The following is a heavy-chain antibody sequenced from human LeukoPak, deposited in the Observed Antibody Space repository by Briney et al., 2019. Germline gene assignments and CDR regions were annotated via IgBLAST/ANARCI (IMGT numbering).Heavy chain of an antibody. CDR1: GFTISSNY. J-gene: IGHJ4*02. CDR3: ANLPRGAY. D-gene: IGHD3-10*01. CDR2: IYSGGST. V-gene: IGHV3-53*01. Sequence: PGGSLRLSCAASGFTISSNYMTWVPQAPGKGLEWVSIIYSGGSTYYADSVKGRFTISRDNSKNTLYLQINSLRDEDTAVYYCANLPRGAYWGQGTLVTVSS.